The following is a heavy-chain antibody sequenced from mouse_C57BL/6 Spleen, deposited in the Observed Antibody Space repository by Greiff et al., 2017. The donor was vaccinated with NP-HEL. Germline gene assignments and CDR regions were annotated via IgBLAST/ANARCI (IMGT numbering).Heavy chain of an antibody. CDR2: IVPETGGT. V-gene: IGHV1-15*01. CDR3: TPYSNGDY. CDR1: GYTFTDYE. Sequence: QVQLQQSGAELVRPGASVTLSCKASGYTFTDYEMHWVKQTPVHGLEWIGAIVPETGGTAYNQKFKGKAILTADKSSIPAYIVLRSLTSLSSALYSCTPYSNGDYWGQGTTLTVSS. D-gene: IGHD2-5*01. J-gene: IGHJ2*01.